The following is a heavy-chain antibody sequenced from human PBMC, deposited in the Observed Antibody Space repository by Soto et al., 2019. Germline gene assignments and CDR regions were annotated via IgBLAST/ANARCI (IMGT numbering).Heavy chain of an antibody. J-gene: IGHJ6*02. CDR2: IDHSGST. CDR3: ASSSLYGMDV. Sequence: PSETLSLTCAVYGGSFSGYYWSLIRQPPGKGLEWIGEIDHSGSTNYNPSLKSRVTISVDTSKNQFSLKLSSLTAADTAVYYCASSSLYGMDVWGQGTTVTVSS. V-gene: IGHV4-34*01. CDR1: GGSFSGYY.